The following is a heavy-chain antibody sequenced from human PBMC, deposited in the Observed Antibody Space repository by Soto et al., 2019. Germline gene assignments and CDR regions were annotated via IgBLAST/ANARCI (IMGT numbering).Heavy chain of an antibody. CDR1: GFAFNTYT. CDR3: AKDREPDGRWDIDH. V-gene: IGHV3-23*01. CDR2: IYGDGGRM. J-gene: IGHJ4*02. D-gene: IGHD6-13*01. Sequence: GGSLRLSCAASGFAFNTYTMNWIRQTPGKGLEWVSGIYGDGGRMFYADFVRGRFIISRDNSKNTVSLQMNGLRAEDTAVYFCAKDREPDGRWDIDHWGQGTLVTVSS.